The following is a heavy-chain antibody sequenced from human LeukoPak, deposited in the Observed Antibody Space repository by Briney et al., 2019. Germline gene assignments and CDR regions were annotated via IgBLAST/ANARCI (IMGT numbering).Heavy chain of an antibody. D-gene: IGHD4/OR15-4a*01. Sequence: GESLKISCKASGYTFTGYWIGWVRQMPGKDLELMGIIHPSDSDVRYSPSFQGQVTISADRSINTAYLQWSSLKASDTAIYYCARPGAYGAFDSWGQGTLVTVSS. CDR3: ARPGAYGAFDS. CDR2: IHPSDSDV. V-gene: IGHV5-51*01. CDR1: GYTFTGYW. J-gene: IGHJ4*02.